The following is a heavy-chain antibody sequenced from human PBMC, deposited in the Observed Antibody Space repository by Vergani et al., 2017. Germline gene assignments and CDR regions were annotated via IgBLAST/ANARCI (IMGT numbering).Heavy chain of an antibody. D-gene: IGHD1-14*01. Sequence: EVQLVESGGGLIQPGGSLRLSCAASGFTVSSNYMSWVRQAPGKGLEWVSVIYSCGSTYYADSVKGRFTISRDNSKNTLYLQMNSLRDEDTGVYYCARDLRLLYNRFDPWGQGTLVTVSS. V-gene: IGHV3-66*03. CDR3: ARDLRLLYNRFDP. J-gene: IGHJ5*02. CDR1: GFTVSSNY. CDR2: IYSCGST.